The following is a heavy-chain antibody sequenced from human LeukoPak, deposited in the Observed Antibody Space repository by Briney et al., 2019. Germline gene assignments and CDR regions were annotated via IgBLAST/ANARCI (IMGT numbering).Heavy chain of an antibody. Sequence: SETLSLTCTVSGGSISSGSYYWSWIRQPAGKGLEWIGRIHTSGSTNYNPSLKSRVTISVDTSKNQFSLKLSSVTAADTAVYYCARGSFYYDSSGYQYYFDYWGQGTLVTVSS. CDR3: ARGSFYYDSSGYQYYFDY. J-gene: IGHJ4*02. V-gene: IGHV4-61*02. CDR2: IHTSGST. CDR1: GGSISSGSYY. D-gene: IGHD3-22*01.